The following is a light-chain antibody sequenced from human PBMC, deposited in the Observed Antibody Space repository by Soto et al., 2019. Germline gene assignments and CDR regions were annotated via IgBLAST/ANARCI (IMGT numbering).Light chain of an antibody. CDR1: SSDVGGYNY. J-gene: IGLJ1*01. Sequence: QSVLTQPPSASGSPGQSVTISCTGTSSDVGGYNYVSWYQQHPGKAHKLMIYEVSKRPSGVPDRCSGSKSGNAASLTVSGLQAEDEYYYYCRSYARSNMPFGTGTELTVL. V-gene: IGLV2-8*01. CDR2: EVS. CDR3: RSYARSNMP.